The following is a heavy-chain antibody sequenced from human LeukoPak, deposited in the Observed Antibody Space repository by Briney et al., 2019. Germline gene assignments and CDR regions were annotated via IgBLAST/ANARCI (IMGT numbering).Heavy chain of an antibody. Sequence: PGGSLRLSCAASGFTFSSYEMNWVRQAPGKGLEWVSYVNSIGTTIYYADSVKGRFTISRDNARNSLFLQMNSLRAEDTAVYYCARRGASESIWVYWGQGTLVTVSS. CDR2: VNSIGTTI. J-gene: IGHJ4*02. V-gene: IGHV3-48*03. D-gene: IGHD6-13*01. CDR1: GFTFSSYE. CDR3: ARRGASESIWVY.